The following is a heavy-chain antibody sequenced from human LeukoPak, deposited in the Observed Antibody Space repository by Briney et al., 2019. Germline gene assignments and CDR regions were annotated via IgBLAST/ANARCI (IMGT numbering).Heavy chain of an antibody. J-gene: IGHJ4*02. V-gene: IGHV4-34*01. CDR2: INHSGST. D-gene: IGHD6-13*01. CDR3: AGGSWIDY. Sequence: PSETLSLTCAVYGGSFSGYYWSWIRQPPGKGLEWIGEINHSGSTNYNPSLKSRVTISVDTSKNQFPLKLSSVTAADTAVYYCAGGSWIDYWGQGTLVTVSS. CDR1: GGSFSGYY.